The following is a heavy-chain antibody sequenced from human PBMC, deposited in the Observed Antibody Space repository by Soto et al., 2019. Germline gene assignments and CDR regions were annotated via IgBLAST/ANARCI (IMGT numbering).Heavy chain of an antibody. CDR1: GFTFSSYS. CDR3: ARGRAAGGPNWFDP. CDR2: ISSSSSTI. D-gene: IGHD6-13*01. V-gene: IGHV3-48*01. Sequence: EVQLVESGGGLVQPGGSLRLSCAASGFTFSSYSMNWVRQAPGKGLEWVSYISSSSSTIYYADSVKGRFTISRDNAKNSLYLQTNSLRAEDTAVYYCARGRAAGGPNWFDPWGQGTLVTVSS. J-gene: IGHJ5*02.